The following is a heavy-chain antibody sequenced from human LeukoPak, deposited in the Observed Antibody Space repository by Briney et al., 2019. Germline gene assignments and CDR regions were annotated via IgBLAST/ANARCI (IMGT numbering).Heavy chain of an antibody. Sequence: SVKVSCKASGYTFTSYYMHWVRQAPGQGLEWMGIINPSGGSTSYAQKFQGRVTMTRDTSTSTVYMELSSLRSEDTAVYYCARDLCSSTSCYGGGDNWFDPWGQGTLVTVSS. D-gene: IGHD2-2*01. J-gene: IGHJ5*02. CDR2: INPSGGST. CDR1: GYTFTSYY. CDR3: ARDLCSSTSCYGGGDNWFDP. V-gene: IGHV1-46*03.